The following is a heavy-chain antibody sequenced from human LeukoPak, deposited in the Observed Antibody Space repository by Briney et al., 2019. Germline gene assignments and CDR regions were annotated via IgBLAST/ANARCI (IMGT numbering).Heavy chain of an antibody. Sequence: ASVKVFCKASGYTFTNYGISWVRQAPGQGLEWMGWISAYNGNTNYAQKVQGRVTMTTDTSTRTAYMELRSLRSDDTAVYYCARDGYSAYDPYYYYGMDVWGQGTTVTVSS. J-gene: IGHJ6*02. CDR2: ISAYNGNT. CDR1: GYTFTNYG. CDR3: ARDGYSAYDPYYYYGMDV. V-gene: IGHV1-18*01. D-gene: IGHD5-12*01.